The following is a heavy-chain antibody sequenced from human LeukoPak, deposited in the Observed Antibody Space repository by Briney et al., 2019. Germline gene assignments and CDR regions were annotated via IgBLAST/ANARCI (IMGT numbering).Heavy chain of an antibody. CDR1: GFTFLNYS. CDR3: ARVGYCSSTSCPHNFDY. D-gene: IGHD2-2*01. V-gene: IGHV3-48*04. Sequence: PAGGSLRLSCAASGFTFLNYSMNWVRQAPGKGLEWVSCITSSGSSLYYADSVKGRFTISRDTAKNSLYLRMNSLRAEDTAVYYCARVGYCSSTSCPHNFDYWGQGTLVTVSS. J-gene: IGHJ4*02. CDR2: ITSSGSSL.